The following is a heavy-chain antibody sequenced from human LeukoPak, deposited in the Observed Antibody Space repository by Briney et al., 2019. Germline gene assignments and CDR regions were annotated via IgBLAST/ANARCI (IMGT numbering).Heavy chain of an antibody. V-gene: IGHV1-69*04. CDR2: IIPILGIA. CDR3: ARATNFYYYYGMDV. D-gene: IGHD1-26*01. CDR1: GGTFSSYA. J-gene: IGHJ6*02. Sequence: GASVKVSCKASGGTFSSYAISWVRQAPGQGLEWMGRIIPILGIANYAQKFQGRVTITADKSTSTAYMELSSQRSEDTAVYYCARATNFYYYYGMDVWGQGTTVTVSS.